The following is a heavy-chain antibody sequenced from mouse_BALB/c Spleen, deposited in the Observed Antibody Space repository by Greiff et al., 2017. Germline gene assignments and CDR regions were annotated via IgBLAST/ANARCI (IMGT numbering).Heavy chain of an antibody. Sequence: EVQLQESGGGLVKPGGSLKLSCAASGFAFSSYDMSWVRQTPEKRLEWVAYISSGGGSTYYPDTVKGRFTISRDNAKNTLYLQMSSLKSEDTAMYYCARHLLDYWGQGTSVTVSS. V-gene: IGHV5-12-1*01. CDR2: ISSGGGST. CDR1: GFAFSSYD. J-gene: IGHJ4*01. CDR3: ARHLLDY.